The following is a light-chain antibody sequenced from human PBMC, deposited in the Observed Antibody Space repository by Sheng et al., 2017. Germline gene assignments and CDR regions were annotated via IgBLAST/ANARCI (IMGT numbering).Light chain of an antibody. CDR3: QQYNNWRT. Sequence: EVVMTQSPATLSVSPGERATLSCRASQSVSSNLAWYQQKPGQAPXLLIYDATTRATGIPARFSGSGSGXEFTLTISSLQSEDFAVYYCQQYNNWRTFGQGTKVEIK. CDR2: DAT. V-gene: IGKV3-15*01. CDR1: QSVSSN. J-gene: IGKJ1*01.